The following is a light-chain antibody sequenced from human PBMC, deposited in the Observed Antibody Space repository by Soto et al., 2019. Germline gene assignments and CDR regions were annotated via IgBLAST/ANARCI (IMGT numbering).Light chain of an antibody. J-gene: IGKJ1*01. CDR3: QQMYSTHPWT. Sequence: DIQMTQSPSSLSASVGDRVTITCRASQSISSYLNWYQQKPGKAPKLLIYAASSLKSGVPSRFSGRGSGTDFTLTISSLQPEDFETYYCQQMYSTHPWTYGQGTKVEIK. CDR1: QSISSY. CDR2: AAS. V-gene: IGKV1-39*01.